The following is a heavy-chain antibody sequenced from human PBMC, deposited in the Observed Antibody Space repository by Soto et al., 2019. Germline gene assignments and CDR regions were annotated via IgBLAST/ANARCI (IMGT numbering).Heavy chain of an antibody. J-gene: IGHJ4*02. CDR1: GFTFSSYA. V-gene: IGHV3-23*01. CDR3: AKDGTSSSLDFDY. CDR2: ISGSGGST. Sequence: EVQLLESGGGLVQPGGSLRLSCAASGFTFSSYAMSWVRQAPGKGLEWVSAISGSGGSTYYADSVKGRFTISRDNSKNTLYRQMNSLRAEDTAVDYCAKDGTSSSLDFDYWGQGTLVTVSS. D-gene: IGHD6-6*01.